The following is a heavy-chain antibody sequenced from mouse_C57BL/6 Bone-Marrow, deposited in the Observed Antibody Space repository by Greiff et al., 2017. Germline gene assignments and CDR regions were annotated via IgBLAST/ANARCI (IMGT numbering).Heavy chain of an antibody. V-gene: IGHV1-55*01. Sequence: QVQLQQPGAELVKPGASVKMSCKASGYTFTSYWITWVKQRPGQGLEWIGDIYPGSGNTNYNEKFKSKATLTVDTSSSTAYMQLSSLTSEDSAVYYCARGDGNYVSWFAYWGQGTLVTVSA. CDR2: IYPGSGNT. J-gene: IGHJ3*01. CDR3: ARGDGNYVSWFAY. CDR1: GYTFTSYW. D-gene: IGHD2-1*01.